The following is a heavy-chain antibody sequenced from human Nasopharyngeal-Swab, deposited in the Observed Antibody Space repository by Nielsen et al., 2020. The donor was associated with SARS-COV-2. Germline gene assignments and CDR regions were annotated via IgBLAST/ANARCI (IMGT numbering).Heavy chain of an antibody. D-gene: IGHD2-15*01. CDR2: ISSGSSSI. Sequence: SCVVSGLTFSRYSMNWVRQAPGKGLEWISYISSGSSSIYYTDSVKGRFTISRDNAKNSLFLQMSSLTAEDTAVYYCARRCCSGVSCYSDYWGQGTPVTVSS. V-gene: IGHV3-48*04. CDR3: ARRCCSGVSCYSDY. J-gene: IGHJ4*02. CDR1: GLTFSRYS.